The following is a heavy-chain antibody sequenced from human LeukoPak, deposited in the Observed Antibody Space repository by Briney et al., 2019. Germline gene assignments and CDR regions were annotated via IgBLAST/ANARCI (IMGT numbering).Heavy chain of an antibody. J-gene: IGHJ6*02. V-gene: IGHV4-59*01. CDR2: IYYSGST. CDR3: ARIGYYYYGMDV. Sequence: SETLSLTCTVSGGSISSYYWSWIRQPPGKGLEWIGYIYYSGSTNYNPSLKSRVTISVDTSKNQFSLKLSSVTAADTAVYYCARIGYYYYGMDVWGQGTTVTVSS. CDR1: GGSISSYY.